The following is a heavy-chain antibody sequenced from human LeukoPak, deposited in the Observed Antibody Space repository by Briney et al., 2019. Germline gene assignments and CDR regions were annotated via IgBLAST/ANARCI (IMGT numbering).Heavy chain of an antibody. J-gene: IGHJ3*02. CDR1: GFTFSSYW. D-gene: IGHD2-2*01. V-gene: IGHV3-7*01. CDR3: ARVGAYCSSTSCYSFFAFDI. Sequence: GGSLRLSCAASGFTFSSYWMSWVRQAPGKGLEWVANIKQDGSEKYYVDSVKGRFTISRDNAKNSLYLQVNSLRAEDTTVYYCARVGAYCSSTSCYSFFAFDIWGQGTMVTVSS. CDR2: IKQDGSEK.